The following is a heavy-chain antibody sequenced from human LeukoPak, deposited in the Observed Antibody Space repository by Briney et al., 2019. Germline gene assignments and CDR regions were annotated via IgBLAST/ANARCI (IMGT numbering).Heavy chain of an antibody. CDR1: GGSISSYY. Sequence: SETLSLTCTVSGGSISSYYWSWIRQPPGKGLEWIGYIYYSGSTNYNPSLKSRVTISVDTSKNQFSLNLSSVTAADTAVYYCARTKEIWFEENWFDPWGQGTLVTVSS. CDR2: IYYSGST. D-gene: IGHD3-10*01. CDR3: ARTKEIWFEENWFDP. J-gene: IGHJ5*02. V-gene: IGHV4-59*01.